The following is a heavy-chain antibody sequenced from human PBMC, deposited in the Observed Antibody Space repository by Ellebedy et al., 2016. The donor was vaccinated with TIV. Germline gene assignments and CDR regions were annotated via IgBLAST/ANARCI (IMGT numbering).Heavy chain of an antibody. CDR3: TRDLEWELPFDY. J-gene: IGHJ4*02. CDR2: IRSKAYGGTT. D-gene: IGHD1-26*01. Sequence: GGSLRLXXTASGFTFGDYAMSWFRQAPGKGLEWVGFIRSKAYGGTTEYAASVKGRFTISRDDSKSIAYLQMNSLKTEDTAVYYCTRDLEWELPFDYWGQGTLVTVSS. CDR1: GFTFGDYA. V-gene: IGHV3-49*03.